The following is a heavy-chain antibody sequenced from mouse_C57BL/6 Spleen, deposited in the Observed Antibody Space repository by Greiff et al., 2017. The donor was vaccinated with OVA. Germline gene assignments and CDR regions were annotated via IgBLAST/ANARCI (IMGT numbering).Heavy chain of an antibody. Sequence: QVQLQQSGAELVRPGASVKLSCKASGYTFTDYYINWVKQRPGQGLEWIARIYPGSGNTYYNEKFKGKATLTAEKSSSTAYMQLSSLTSEDSAVYFCAIGGNYLFAYWGQGTLVTVSA. CDR1: GYTFTDYY. V-gene: IGHV1-76*01. J-gene: IGHJ3*01. CDR3: AIGGNYLFAY. CDR2: IYPGSGNT. D-gene: IGHD2-1*01.